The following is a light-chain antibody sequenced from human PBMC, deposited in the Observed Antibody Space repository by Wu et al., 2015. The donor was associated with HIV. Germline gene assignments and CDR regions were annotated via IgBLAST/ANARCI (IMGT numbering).Light chain of an antibody. J-gene: IGKJ4*01. CDR1: QAISSY. CDR2: AAS. Sequence: AIRMTQSPSSPSTSTRDRVTITCRASQAISSYLAWYQQKPGKAPNLLIYAASTLQSGVPSRFSGSGSGTDFTLTISCLQSEDFSTYYYQQYYSYLGPFGGGTKVEIK. CDR3: QQYYSYLGP. V-gene: IGKV1-8*01.